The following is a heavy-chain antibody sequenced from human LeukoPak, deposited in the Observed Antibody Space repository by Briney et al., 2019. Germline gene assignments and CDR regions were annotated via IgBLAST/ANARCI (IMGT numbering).Heavy chain of an antibody. V-gene: IGHV4-38-2*01. J-gene: IGHJ4*02. CDR3: ARVRYNYGDSDY. Sequence: SETLSLTCAVSGYSISSGYYWGWIGQPPGKGLEWIWTIYHNGNTYYNPSLKSRVTISVDTSKNQFSLKLSSVTAADTAVYYCARVRYNYGDSDYWGQGTLVTVSS. CDR1: GYSISSGYY. D-gene: IGHD5-18*01. CDR2: IYHNGNT.